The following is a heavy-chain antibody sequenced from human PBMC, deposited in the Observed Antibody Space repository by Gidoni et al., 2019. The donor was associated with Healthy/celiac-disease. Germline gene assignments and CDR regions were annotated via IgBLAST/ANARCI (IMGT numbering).Heavy chain of an antibody. CDR1: GFTFSSYA. J-gene: IGHJ4*02. CDR3: ARDRDEFYGGNSGFDY. V-gene: IGHV3-30*04. CDR2: ISYDGSNK. Sequence: QVQLVESGGGVVQPGRSLRLSCAASGFTFSSYAMHWVRQAPGKGLEWVAVISYDGSNKYYADSVKGRFTISRDNSKNTLYLQMNSLRAEDTAVYYCARDRDEFYGGNSGFDYWGQGTLVTVSS. D-gene: IGHD4-17*01.